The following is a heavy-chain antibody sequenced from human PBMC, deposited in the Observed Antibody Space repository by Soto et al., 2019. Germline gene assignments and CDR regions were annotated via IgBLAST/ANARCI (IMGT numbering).Heavy chain of an antibody. V-gene: IGHV3-48*01. Sequence: ETLSLTCAVSGGSISSSNWWSWVRQAPGKGLEWVSYISSSSGSIFYADSVRGRFTISRDNARNSVFLHLNSLRAEDTAVYYCARDNDGAQFASSYNALWGQGTLVTVSS. CDR2: ISSSSGSI. J-gene: IGHJ4*02. CDR1: GGSISSSN. CDR3: ARDNDGAQFASSYNAL. D-gene: IGHD6-6*01.